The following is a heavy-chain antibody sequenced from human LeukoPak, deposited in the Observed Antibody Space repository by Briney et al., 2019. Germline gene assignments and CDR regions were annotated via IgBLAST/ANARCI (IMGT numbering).Heavy chain of an antibody. Sequence: GGSLRLSCTASGFTFGDYAMSWVRQAPGKGLEWVGFIRSRTHGGTTEFAAPVKDRFSISRDDSKRIAYLQMNSLKTEDTAVYYCTRDGIPETNWSGYYIDYWGQGTLVTVSS. J-gene: IGHJ4*02. CDR3: TRDGIPETNWSGYYIDY. CDR1: GFTFGDYA. V-gene: IGHV3-49*04. D-gene: IGHD3-3*01. CDR2: IRSRTHGGTT.